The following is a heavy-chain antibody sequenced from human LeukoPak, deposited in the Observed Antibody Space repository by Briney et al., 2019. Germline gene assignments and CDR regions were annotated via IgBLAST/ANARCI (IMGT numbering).Heavy chain of an antibody. CDR1: GFIFSSYW. V-gene: IGHV3-7*01. CDR2: IKHDGSEE. Sequence: PGGSLRLSCEASGFIFSSYWMSWVRQAPGKGLEWVANIKHDGSEEFYGDSVKGRFTISRDNAKNSLYLQMNSLRDDDTAVYYCARHWNHDYWGQGTLVPVSS. J-gene: IGHJ4*02. CDR3: ARHWNHDY. D-gene: IGHD1-1*01.